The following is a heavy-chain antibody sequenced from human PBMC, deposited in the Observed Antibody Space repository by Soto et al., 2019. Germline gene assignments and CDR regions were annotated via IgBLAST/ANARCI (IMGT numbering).Heavy chain of an antibody. CDR3: ARRAMIVHDAFDI. V-gene: IGHV2-70*01. CDR2: INWDDDK. CDR1: GFSLRTSGMY. J-gene: IGHJ3*02. Sequence: PTQTLTLTCSISGFSLRTSGMYVSWIRQPPGKALEWLAFINWDDDKYYSTSLTTRITISRDTSKIQVVLTMTNMDPVETSTYYCARRAMIVHDAFDIWGQGTMVTVSS. D-gene: IGHD3-22*01.